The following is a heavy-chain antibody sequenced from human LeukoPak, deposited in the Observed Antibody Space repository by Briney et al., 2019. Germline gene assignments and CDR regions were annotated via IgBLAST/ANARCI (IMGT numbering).Heavy chain of an antibody. J-gene: IGHJ4*02. V-gene: IGHV3-21*01. CDR3: ARDSGYCSGGSCYWRYFDY. CDR2: ISSSSSYI. CDR1: GFVFSNYW. D-gene: IGHD2-15*01. Sequence: PGGSLRLSCAASGFVFSNYWMHWVRQAPGKGLEWVSSISSSSSYIYYADSGKGRFTISRDNAKNSLYLQMNSLRAEDTAVYYSARDSGYCSGGSCYWRYFDYWGQGTLVTVSS.